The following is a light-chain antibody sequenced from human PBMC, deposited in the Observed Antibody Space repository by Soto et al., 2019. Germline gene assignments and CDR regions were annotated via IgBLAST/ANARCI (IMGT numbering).Light chain of an antibody. J-gene: IGKJ1*01. CDR2: GAS. V-gene: IGKV3-20*01. CDR3: QQYGSSPRT. CDR1: QSVSSSY. Sequence: EIVLTQSPGTLSLSPGERATHSCRASQSVSSSYLAWYQQNPGQAPRLLIYGASSRATGISDRFSGSGSGTDFTLTISRLEPEDFAVYYCQQYGSSPRTFGQGTKVDIK.